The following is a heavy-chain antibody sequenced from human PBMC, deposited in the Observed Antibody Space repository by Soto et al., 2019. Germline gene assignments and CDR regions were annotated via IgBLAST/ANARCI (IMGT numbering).Heavy chain of an antibody. Sequence: SETLSLTCAVSGGSISSGGYSWSWIRQPPGKGLEWIGYIYHSGSTYYNPSLKSRVTISVDRSKNQFSLKLSSVTAADTAVYYCAREAYCGGDCSPGGWFDSWGQGTRVTVSS. CDR1: GGSISSGGYS. CDR3: AREAYCGGDCSPGGWFDS. V-gene: IGHV4-30-2*01. J-gene: IGHJ5*01. CDR2: IYHSGST. D-gene: IGHD2-21*02.